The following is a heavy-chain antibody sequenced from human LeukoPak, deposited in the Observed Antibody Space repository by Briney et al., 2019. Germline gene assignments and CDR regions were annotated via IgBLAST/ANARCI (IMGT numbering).Heavy chain of an antibody. CDR2: INHSGST. D-gene: IGHD6-13*01. J-gene: IGHJ6*03. Sequence: SETLSLTCAVYGGSFSGYYWSWIRQPPGKGLEWIGEINHSGSTNYTPSLKSRVTISVDTSKNQFSLKLSSVTAADTAVYYCARVPPRVSSSSKFSYYYYYMDVWGKGTTVTVSS. CDR3: ARVPPRVSSSSKFSYYYYYMDV. V-gene: IGHV4-34*01. CDR1: GGSFSGYY.